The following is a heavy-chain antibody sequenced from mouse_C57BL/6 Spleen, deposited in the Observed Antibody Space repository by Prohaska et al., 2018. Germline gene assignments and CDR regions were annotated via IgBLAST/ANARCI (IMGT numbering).Heavy chain of an antibody. V-gene: IGHV4-1*01. CDR2: INPDSSTI. Sequence: EVKLLQSGGGLVQPGGSLKLSCAASGIDFSRYWMSWVRRAPGKGLEWIGEINPDSSTINYAPSLKDKFIISRDKAKNTLYLQMSNVRSEDTALYYCASPNWDWYFDVWGTGTTVTVSS. CDR3: ASPNWDWYFDV. D-gene: IGHD4-1*01. J-gene: IGHJ1*03. CDR1: GIDFSRYW.